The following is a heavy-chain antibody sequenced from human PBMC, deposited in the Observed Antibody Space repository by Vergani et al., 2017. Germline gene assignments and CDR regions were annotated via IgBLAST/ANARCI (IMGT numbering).Heavy chain of an antibody. CDR1: GGSFSTGGQS. Sequence: QVQLQESGPGLVKPSQTLSLTCTVSGGSFSTGGQSWTWLRQSAGKGLEWIGRIYTSGATNYNPSLRSRAIISVDASKKQFSLKLTSVTAAYTAVYYCARDGGEYDKDALDVWGKGTKVTVTS. D-gene: IGHD2-21*01. V-gene: IGHV4-61*02. J-gene: IGHJ3*01. CDR2: IYTSGAT. CDR3: ARDGGEYDKDALDV.